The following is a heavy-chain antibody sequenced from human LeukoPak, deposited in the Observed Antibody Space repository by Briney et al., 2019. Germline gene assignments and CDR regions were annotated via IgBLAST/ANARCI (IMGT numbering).Heavy chain of an antibody. CDR1: GASISLYY. D-gene: IGHD3/OR15-3a*01. CDR3: ARDSRTERPWYFDL. Sequence: KPSETLSPTCTVSGASISLYYWSWIRQPAGKGMEWIGRMSSSGSTNYKPSLKSRVTMSVDTSKNQLSLDLSSVTAADTAVYYCARDSRTERPWYFDLWGRGTLVTVSS. CDR2: MSSSGST. V-gene: IGHV4-4*07. J-gene: IGHJ2*01.